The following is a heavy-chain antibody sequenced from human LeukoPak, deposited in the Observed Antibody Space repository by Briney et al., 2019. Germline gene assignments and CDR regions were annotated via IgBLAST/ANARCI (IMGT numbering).Heavy chain of an antibody. D-gene: IGHD2-21*01. J-gene: IGHJ3*02. CDR3: AEEGENYAFDI. V-gene: IGHV3-23*01. CDR1: GFTFSNYA. CDR2: ISGSGGA. Sequence: GGSLRLSCAASGFTFSNYAMSWVRQAPGKGPEWVSGISGSGGAYYADSVKGRVTISRDNYKNTLYLEMNSLRAEDTAIYYCAEEGENYAFDIWGQGTMVTVSS.